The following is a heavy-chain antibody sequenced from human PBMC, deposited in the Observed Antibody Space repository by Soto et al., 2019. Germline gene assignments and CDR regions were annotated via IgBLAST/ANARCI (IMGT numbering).Heavy chain of an antibody. D-gene: IGHD3-3*01. CDR3: ARRGGVGVAGSAAFDM. CDR2: INPATGAA. J-gene: IGHJ3*02. V-gene: IGHV1-2*02. CDR1: GYPVTAYY. Sequence: QLHLVQSGAVVKKPGASVTVSCSASGYPVTAYYMHWVRQAPGRGLEWMGEINPATGAAKYTQTFQGRVTMTRDTSTSTVFMELSGLTSEDTAVFYCARRGGVGVAGSAAFDMWGQGTLVTVSS.